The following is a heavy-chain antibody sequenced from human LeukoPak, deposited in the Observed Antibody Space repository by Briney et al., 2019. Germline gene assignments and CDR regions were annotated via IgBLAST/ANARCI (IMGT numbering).Heavy chain of an antibody. V-gene: IGHV4-59*01. CDR2: IYYSGST. D-gene: IGHD3-10*01. J-gene: IGHJ6*02. CDR3: ARDGWRYYYYYGMDV. CDR1: GGSISSYY. Sequence: PSETLSLTCTVSGGSISSYYWSWIRQPPGKGLEWIGYIYYSGSTNYNPSLKSRVTISVDTSKNQFPLKLSSVTAADTAVYYCARDGWRYYYYYGMDVWGQGTTVTVSS.